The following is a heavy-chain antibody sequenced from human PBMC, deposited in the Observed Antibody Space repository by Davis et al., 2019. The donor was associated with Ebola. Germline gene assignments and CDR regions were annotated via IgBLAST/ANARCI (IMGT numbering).Heavy chain of an antibody. Sequence: SETLSLTCTVSGGSISSYYWSWIRQPPGKGLEWIGYIYYSGSTNYNPSLKSRVTISVDTSKNQFSLKLSSVTAADTAVYYRARGTTSHYYWGQGTLVTVSS. CDR2: IYYSGST. V-gene: IGHV4-59*08. CDR1: GGSISSYY. J-gene: IGHJ4*02. CDR3: ARGTTSHYY. D-gene: IGHD1-1*01.